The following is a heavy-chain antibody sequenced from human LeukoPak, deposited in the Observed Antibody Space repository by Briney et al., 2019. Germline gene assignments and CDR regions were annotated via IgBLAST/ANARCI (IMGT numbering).Heavy chain of an antibody. J-gene: IGHJ4*02. CDR2: INHSGST. V-gene: IGHV4-39*07. Sequence: PSETLSLTCTVSGGSISSSSYYWGWIRQPPGKGLEWIGEINHSGSTNYNPSLKSRVTISVDTSKNQFSLKLSSVTAADTAVYYCARGHHGDLDYWGQGTLVTVSS. CDR3: ARGHHGDLDY. D-gene: IGHD4-17*01. CDR1: GGSISSSSYY.